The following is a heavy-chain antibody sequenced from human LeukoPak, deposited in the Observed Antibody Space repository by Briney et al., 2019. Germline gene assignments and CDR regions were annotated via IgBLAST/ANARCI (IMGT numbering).Heavy chain of an antibody. J-gene: IGHJ4*02. Sequence: ASVKVSCKASGYTFTGHYMNWVRLAPGQGLEWLGWINPTGGTTYAQKFQDRVTMTRDTSINTAYMELSGLRSDDTAVYYCARDLGWSSSHWGQGTLVTVSS. CDR2: INPTGGT. CDR1: GYTFTGHY. D-gene: IGHD6-6*01. CDR3: ARDLGWSSSH. V-gene: IGHV1-2*02.